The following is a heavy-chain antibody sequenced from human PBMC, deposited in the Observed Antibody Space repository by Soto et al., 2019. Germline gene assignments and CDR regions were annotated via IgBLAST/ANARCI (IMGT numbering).Heavy chain of an antibody. CDR1: GFTFTSYT. CDR2: ISSSSDYI. Sequence: GSLRLSCAASGFTFTSYTMNWVRQAPGKGLEWVSSISSSSDYIYYADSMKGRVTISRDNAKNSLFLDMNSLTGEDTAVYYCARARVYATGPLDFWGQGTLVTVSS. J-gene: IGHJ4*02. D-gene: IGHD6-13*01. V-gene: IGHV3-21*06. CDR3: ARARVYATGPLDF.